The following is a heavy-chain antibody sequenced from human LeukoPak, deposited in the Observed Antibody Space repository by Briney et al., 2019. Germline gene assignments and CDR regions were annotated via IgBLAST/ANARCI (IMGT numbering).Heavy chain of an antibody. D-gene: IGHD3-10*01. CDR3: ACYSYYYGSGSYYSDY. V-gene: IGHV4-59*12. CDR1: GGSISSYY. J-gene: IGHJ4*02. Sequence: SETLSLTCTVSGGSISSYYWSWIRQPPGKGLEWIGEIYHSGSTNYNPSLKSRVTISVDKSKNQFSLKLSSVTAADTAVYYCACYSYYYGSGSYYSDYWGQGTLVTVSS. CDR2: IYHSGST.